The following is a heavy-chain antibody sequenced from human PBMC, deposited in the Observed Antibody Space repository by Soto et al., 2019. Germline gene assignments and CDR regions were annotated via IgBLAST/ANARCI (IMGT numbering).Heavy chain of an antibody. Sequence: SVKGSCKASGGTFSGDAISWVRQAPGQRLEWMGGIILGNGTTKYSQKFQGRVTLTGDTPGSTAYLELNSLSSEDTAVYYCATPQDYDVCLDSWGQGTLVTVSS. J-gene: IGHJ4*02. D-gene: IGHD3-22*01. V-gene: IGHV1-69*06. CDR2: IILGNGTT. CDR3: ATPQDYDVCLDS. CDR1: GGTFSGDA.